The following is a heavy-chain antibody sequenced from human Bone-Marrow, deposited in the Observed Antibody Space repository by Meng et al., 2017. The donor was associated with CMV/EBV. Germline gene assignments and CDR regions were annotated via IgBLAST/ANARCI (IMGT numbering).Heavy chain of an antibody. CDR2: INPDSGDT. Sequence: GYPFTAYYMHWVRPAPRHGLEWMGWINPDSGDTHYAREFQGRVTMTRDTSINSAYMELSRLKSDDTALYYCVTPGIVGRNAFGPPDYWGQGTLVTVSS. CDR1: GYPFTAYY. D-gene: IGHD1-26*01. V-gene: IGHV1-2*02. CDR3: VTPGIVGRNAFGPPDY. J-gene: IGHJ4*02.